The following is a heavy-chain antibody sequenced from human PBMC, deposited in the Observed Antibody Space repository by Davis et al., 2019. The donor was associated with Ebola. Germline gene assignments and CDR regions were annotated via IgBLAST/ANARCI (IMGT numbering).Heavy chain of an antibody. CDR1: GGSISSYY. D-gene: IGHD2-2*01. CDR3: ARYVISVVPAASGFDY. Sequence: SETLSLTCTVSGGSISSYYWSWIRQPPGKGLEWIGYIYYSGSTYYNPSLKSRVTISGDTSKNQFSLKLSSVTAADTAVYYCARYVISVVPAASGFDYWGQGTLVTVSS. CDR2: IYYSGST. J-gene: IGHJ4*02. V-gene: IGHV4-59*12.